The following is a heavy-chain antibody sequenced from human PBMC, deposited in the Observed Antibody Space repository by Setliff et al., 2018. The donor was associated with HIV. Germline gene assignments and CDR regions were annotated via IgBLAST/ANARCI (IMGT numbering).Heavy chain of an antibody. V-gene: IGHV4-61*10. CDR2: IYYSGST. Sequence: PSETLSLTCTVSGGSISSGSYYWNWIRQPAGKGLEWIGYIYYSGSTNYNPSLKSRVTISVDTSKNQFSLKLSSVTAADTAVYYCARGGGFWYYDSSGYGGRLYNYYGMDVWGQGTTVTVSS. CDR1: GGSISSGSYY. J-gene: IGHJ6*02. CDR3: ARGGGFWYYDSSGYGGRLYNYYGMDV. D-gene: IGHD3-22*01.